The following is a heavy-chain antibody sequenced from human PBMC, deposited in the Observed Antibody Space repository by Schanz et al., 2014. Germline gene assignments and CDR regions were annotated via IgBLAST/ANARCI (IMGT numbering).Heavy chain of an antibody. D-gene: IGHD1-26*01. Sequence: EVQLLESGGGLVQPGGSLRLSCATSGFSFSSYAINWVRQAPGKGLEWVSGISGSGASTNYADSVKGRFTISRDNAKSSLYLQMNSLRAEDTAVYYCARSRSGFYFDYWGQGTLVIVSS. CDR1: GFSFSSYA. V-gene: IGHV3-23*01. J-gene: IGHJ4*02. CDR2: ISGSGAST. CDR3: ARSRSGFYFDY.